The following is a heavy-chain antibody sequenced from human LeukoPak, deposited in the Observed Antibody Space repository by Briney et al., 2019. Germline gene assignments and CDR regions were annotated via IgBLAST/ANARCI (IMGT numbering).Heavy chain of an antibody. V-gene: IGHV1-69*06. D-gene: IGHD3-10*01. CDR3: ARDGSGSRRGLDYYYYGMDV. J-gene: IGHJ6*04. CDR2: VIPIFGTA. CDR1: GGTFSSYA. Sequence: SVKVSCKASGGTFSSYAISWVRQAPGQGLEWMGGVIPIFGTANYAQKFQGRVTITADKSTSTAYMELSSLRSEDTAVYYCARDGSGSRRGLDYYYYGMDVWGKGTTVTVSS.